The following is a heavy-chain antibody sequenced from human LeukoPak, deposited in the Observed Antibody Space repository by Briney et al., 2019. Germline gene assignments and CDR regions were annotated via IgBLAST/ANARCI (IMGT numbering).Heavy chain of an antibody. CDR1: GYTFTDYY. J-gene: IGHJ4*02. Sequence: ASVKVSCKASGYTFTDYYMHWVRQAPGQGLEWMGWINPNSGGTNYVQKFQGRVTMTRDTSISTAHMEVSRLTSDDTAVYYCARGMIEGDDFDYWGQGTLVTVSS. V-gene: IGHV1-2*02. D-gene: IGHD3-22*01. CDR2: INPNSGGT. CDR3: ARGMIEGDDFDY.